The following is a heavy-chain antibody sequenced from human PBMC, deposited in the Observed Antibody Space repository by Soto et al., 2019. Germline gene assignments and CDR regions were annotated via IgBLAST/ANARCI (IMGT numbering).Heavy chain of an antibody. V-gene: IGHV1-3*01. CDR1: GYTFSSYA. D-gene: IGHD7-27*01. CDR3: ARDTGDGTFAF. Sequence: QVHLVQSGAEVRKPGASVKVSCKASGYTFSSYAMHWVRQAPGQRLEWMGWINAGYGNTKSSQKFQDRVTIPRDTPASTAYRELTSLRSEDTAVYYCARDTGDGTFAFGGKGTLGTVSS. CDR2: INAGYGNT. J-gene: IGHJ4*02.